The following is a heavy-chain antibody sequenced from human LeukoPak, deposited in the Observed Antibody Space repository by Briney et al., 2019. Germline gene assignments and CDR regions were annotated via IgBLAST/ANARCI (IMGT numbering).Heavy chain of an antibody. CDR2: INQAGSEK. J-gene: IGHJ4*02. CDR1: GFTFSRFW. D-gene: IGHD2-2*01. CDR3: ASASPAADY. Sequence: PGGSLRLPCAASGFTFSRFWMSWVRQAPGKGLEWVANINQAGSEKYYVDSVKGRFTISRDNAKNSLYLLMNSLRAEDTAVYYCASASPAADYWGQGTLVTVSS. V-gene: IGHV3-7*01.